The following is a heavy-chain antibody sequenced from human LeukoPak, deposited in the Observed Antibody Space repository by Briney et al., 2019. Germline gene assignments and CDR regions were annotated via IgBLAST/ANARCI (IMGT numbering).Heavy chain of an antibody. V-gene: IGHV3-23*01. CDR1: GFTFTSYV. CDR2: IGGSGGRT. D-gene: IGHD2-21*02. J-gene: IGHJ1*01. Sequence: PGGSLRLSCAASGFTFTSYVMSWVRQAPGKGLEWVSGIGGSGGRTYYADSVKGRFTISRDNSKNTRYLQMKSLRAEDTAVYYCARTDETAPAEDFQHWGQGSLVTVYS. CDR3: ARTDETAPAEDFQH.